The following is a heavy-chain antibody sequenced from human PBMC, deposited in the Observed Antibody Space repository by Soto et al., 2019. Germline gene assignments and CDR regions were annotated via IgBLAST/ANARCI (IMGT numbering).Heavy chain of an antibody. CDR3: ARLSRASFALDV. CDR2: IDPTDSYT. D-gene: IGHD3-16*01. V-gene: IGHV5-10-1*01. CDR1: GYNFFTDW. J-gene: IGHJ6*02. Sequence: GESLKISCKGSGYNFFTDWISWVRQMPGKGLEWMGRIDPTDSYTKYSPSFEGHVTISADKSISTAYLQWSSLQASDSAVYYCARLSRASFALDVWGQGTTVTVSS.